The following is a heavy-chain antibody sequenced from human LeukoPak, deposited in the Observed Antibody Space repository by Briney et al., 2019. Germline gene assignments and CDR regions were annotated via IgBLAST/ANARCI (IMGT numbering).Heavy chain of an antibody. V-gene: IGHV4-59*01. CDR1: GGSISSWY. CDR3: ARTGEYSSSSGSGAAFDI. CDR2: IYGSGNT. D-gene: IGHD6-6*01. Sequence: SETLSLTCTVSGGSISSWYWSWIRQPPGKGLEWIGYIYGSGNTNYNPSLKSRVTMSIDRSKNQFSLKLTSVTAADTATYYCARTGEYSSSSGSGAAFDIWGQGTMVTVSS. J-gene: IGHJ3*02.